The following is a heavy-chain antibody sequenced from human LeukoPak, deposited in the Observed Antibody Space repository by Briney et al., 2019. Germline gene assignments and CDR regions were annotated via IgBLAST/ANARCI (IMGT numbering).Heavy chain of an antibody. D-gene: IGHD6-19*01. CDR3: ARSMAVAGTHY. V-gene: IGHV4-4*07. J-gene: IGHJ4*02. Sequence: SETLSLTCTVSGGSISSYYWSWIRQPAGKGLEWIGRIYTSGSTNYNPSLKSRVTISVDKSKNQFSLKLSSVTAADTAVCYCARSMAVAGTHYWGQGTLVTVSS. CDR2: IYTSGST. CDR1: GGSISSYY.